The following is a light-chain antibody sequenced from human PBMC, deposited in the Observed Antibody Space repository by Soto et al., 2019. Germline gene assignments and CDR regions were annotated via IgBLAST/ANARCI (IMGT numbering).Light chain of an antibody. Sequence: DIQMTQSPSSLSASVGDTVTITCQASQDITNHLNWYQQKPGKAPNLLIYDASHLETGVPSRFIGSGSGTYFTLTISSLQPEDIATYYCQKYDDVPQFGPGTKVDF. V-gene: IGKV1-33*01. CDR1: QDITNH. CDR2: DAS. J-gene: IGKJ3*01. CDR3: QKYDDVPQ.